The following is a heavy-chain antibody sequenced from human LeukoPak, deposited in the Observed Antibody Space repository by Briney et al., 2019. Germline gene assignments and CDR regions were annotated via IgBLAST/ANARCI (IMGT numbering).Heavy chain of an antibody. V-gene: IGHV4-59*01. CDR1: GGSLSSYY. J-gene: IGHJ6*03. CDR2: IYYSGST. D-gene: IGHD2-2*02. Sequence: SETLSLTCTVSGGSLSSYYWSWIRQPPGKGLEWIGYIYYSGSTNYNPSLKSRVTISVDTSKNQFSLKLSSVTAADTAVYYCAREGSEEYQLLYPYYYYYMDVWGKGTTVTVSS. CDR3: AREGSEEYQLLYPYYYYYMDV.